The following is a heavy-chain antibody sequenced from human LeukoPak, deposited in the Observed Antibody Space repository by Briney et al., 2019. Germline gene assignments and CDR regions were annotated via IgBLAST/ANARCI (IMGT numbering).Heavy chain of an antibody. CDR3: ARDVKFIGGSYGAFDI. Sequence: SETLSLTCTVSGGSIRSYYWSWIRQPPGKGLEWIGYIYYSGSTNYNPSLKSRVTISVDTSKNQFSLKLSSVTAADTAVYYCARDVKFIGGSYGAFDIWGQGTMVTVSS. CDR1: GGSIRSYY. CDR2: IYYSGST. J-gene: IGHJ3*02. V-gene: IGHV4-59*01. D-gene: IGHD1-26*01.